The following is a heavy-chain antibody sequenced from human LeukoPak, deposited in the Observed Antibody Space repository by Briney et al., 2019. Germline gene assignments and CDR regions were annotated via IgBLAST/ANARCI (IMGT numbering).Heavy chain of an antibody. CDR3: ARVGNRWLVPIFN. J-gene: IGHJ4*02. CDR1: GFTFSSYG. V-gene: IGHV3-30*02. D-gene: IGHD6-19*01. CDR2: IRYDGSNK. Sequence: GGSLRLSCAASGFTFSSYGMHWVRQAPGKGLEWVAFIRYDGSNKYYADSVKGRFTISRDNSKNTLYLQMNSLRAEDTAVYYCARVGNRWLVPIFNWGQGTLVTVSS.